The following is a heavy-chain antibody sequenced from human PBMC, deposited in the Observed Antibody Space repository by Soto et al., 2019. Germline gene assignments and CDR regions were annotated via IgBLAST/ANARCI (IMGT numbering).Heavy chain of an antibody. CDR3: SRQASDFWSGKPQYYMDV. J-gene: IGHJ6*03. D-gene: IGHD3-3*01. CDR1: GFTFSGSA. Sequence: PGGCLRRSCAASGFTFSGSAMHWVRQASGKGLEWVGRIRSKGNNYATVYGASLKGRFTISRDDAKNTAYLQMNSLNTEDTAVYYCSRQASDFWSGKPQYYMDVWGKGTTVTVSS. V-gene: IGHV3-73*01. CDR2: IRSKGNNYAT.